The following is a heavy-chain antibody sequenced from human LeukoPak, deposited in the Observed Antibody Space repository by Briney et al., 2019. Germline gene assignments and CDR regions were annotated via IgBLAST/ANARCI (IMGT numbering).Heavy chain of an antibody. J-gene: IGHJ4*02. CDR1: GGSISSSSYY. V-gene: IGHV4-39*01. CDR3: ARHFAPRLRRGAFDY. Sequence: SETLSLTCTVSGGSISSSSYYWGWIRQPPGKGLEWIGSIYYSGSTYYNPSLKSRVTISVDTSKNQFSLKLSSVTAADTAVYYCARHFAPRLRRGAFDYWGQGTLVTVSS. CDR2: IYYSGST.